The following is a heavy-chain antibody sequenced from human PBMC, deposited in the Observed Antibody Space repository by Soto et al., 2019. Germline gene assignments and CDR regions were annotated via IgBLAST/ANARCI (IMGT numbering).Heavy chain of an antibody. CDR1: GGSIIIYY. Sequence: SETLSLTCTVSGGSIIIYYWSWIRQPPGKGLEWIGYIYYSGSTNYIPSLKSRVTISVDTSKNQFSLKLSSVTAADTAVYYCAGEYCSGGSCYGDYYYYGMDVWGQGTTVTVSS. J-gene: IGHJ6*02. CDR3: AGEYCSGGSCYGDYYYYGMDV. V-gene: IGHV4-59*12. CDR2: IYYSGST. D-gene: IGHD2-15*01.